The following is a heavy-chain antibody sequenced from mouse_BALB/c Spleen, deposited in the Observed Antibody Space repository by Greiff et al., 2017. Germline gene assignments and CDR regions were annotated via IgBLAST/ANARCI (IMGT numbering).Heavy chain of an antibody. D-gene: IGHD2-14*01. J-gene: IGHJ3*01. V-gene: IGHV2-6-2*01. CDR2: IWSDGST. CDR3: ARHGPHRYDEEAWFAY. Sequence: VQVVESGPDLVAPSQSLSITCTVSGFSLTSYGVHWVRQPPGKGLEWLVVIWSDGSTTYNSALKSRLSISKDNSKSQVFLKMNSLQTDDTAMYYCARHGPHRYDEEAWFAYWGQGTLVTVSA. CDR1: GFSLTSYG.